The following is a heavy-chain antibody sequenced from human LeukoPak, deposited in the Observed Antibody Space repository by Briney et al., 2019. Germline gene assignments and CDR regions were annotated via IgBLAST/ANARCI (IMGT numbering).Heavy chain of an antibody. CDR3: ARAPYYYDSSGHSNYFDY. CDR1: GGSISSYY. V-gene: IGHV4-4*07. CDR2: VYTSGST. D-gene: IGHD3-22*01. Sequence: PSETLSLTCTVSGGSISSYYWSWIRQPAGKGLEWIGRVYTSGSTNYNPSLKSRVTISVDTSKNQFSLKLSSVTAADTAVYYCARAPYYYDSSGHSNYFDYWGQGTLVTVSS. J-gene: IGHJ4*02.